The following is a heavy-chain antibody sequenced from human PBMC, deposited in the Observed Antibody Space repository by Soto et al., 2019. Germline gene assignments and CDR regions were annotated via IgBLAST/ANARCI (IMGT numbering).Heavy chain of an antibody. CDR1: GGSISSYY. CDR2: IYTSGST. V-gene: IGHV4-4*07. D-gene: IGHD3-16*01. Sequence: SETLSLTCTVSGGSISSYYWSWIRQPAGKGLERIGRIYTSGSTTSNPSLKCRVTMSVDTSKNKFYLKLSSVTAAATDVYYCARVMTTFSCSPGRVWYAFDIWGQGTMVTVSS. J-gene: IGHJ3*02. CDR3: ARVMTTFSCSPGRVWYAFDI.